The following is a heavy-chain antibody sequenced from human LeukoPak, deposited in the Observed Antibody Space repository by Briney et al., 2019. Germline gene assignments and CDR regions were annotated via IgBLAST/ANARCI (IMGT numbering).Heavy chain of an antibody. CDR2: IHYSGST. CDR1: GGSFSGYY. D-gene: IGHD3-22*01. V-gene: IGHV4-59*01. J-gene: IGHJ4*02. CDR3: ARVRDRSSYFYDLDY. Sequence: SETLSLTCAVYGGSFSGYYWSWIRQPPGKGLEWIGCIHYSGSTNYNPSPKSRVTISVDTSKNQFSLKLSSVTAADTAIYYCARVRDRSSYFYDLDYWGQGTLVTVSS.